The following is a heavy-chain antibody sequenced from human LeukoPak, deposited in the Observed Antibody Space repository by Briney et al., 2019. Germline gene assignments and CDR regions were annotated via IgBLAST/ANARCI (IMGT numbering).Heavy chain of an antibody. D-gene: IGHD3-3*01. CDR1: GYTFTGYY. CDR3: AREKLYYDFWSGSTERTYFDY. J-gene: IGHJ4*02. Sequence: ASVKVSCKASGYTFTGYYMHWVRQAPGQGLEWMGWINPNSGGTNYAQKFQGRVTMTRDTSISTAYMELSRLRFDDTAVYYCAREKLYYDFWSGSTERTYFDYWGQGTLVTVSS. V-gene: IGHV1-2*02. CDR2: INPNSGGT.